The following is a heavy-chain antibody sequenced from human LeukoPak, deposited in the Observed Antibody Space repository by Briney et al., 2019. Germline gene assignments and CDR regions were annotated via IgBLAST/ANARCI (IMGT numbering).Heavy chain of an antibody. CDR3: VRDWATVTELDY. D-gene: IGHD4-17*01. CDR2: INHSGST. V-gene: IGHV4-34*01. J-gene: IGHJ4*02. Sequence: SETLSLTCAVYGGSFSGYYWRWIRQPPGKGLEWIGEINHSGSTNYNPSLKSRVTISVDTSKNQFSLKLSSVTAADTAVYYCVRDWATVTELDYWGQGTLVTVSS. CDR1: GGSFSGYY.